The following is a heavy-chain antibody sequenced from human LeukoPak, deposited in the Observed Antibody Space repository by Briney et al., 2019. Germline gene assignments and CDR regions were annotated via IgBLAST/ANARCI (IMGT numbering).Heavy chain of an antibody. CDR3: ARDSTGYGYEEWN. Sequence: GGSLRLSCAASGFMFSRFWMSWVRQAPGKGLEWVANIKQDGSEKYYVDSVKGRFTISRDNAKNSLYLQMNSLRAEDTALYYCARDSTGYGYEEWNWGQGTLVTVSP. J-gene: IGHJ4*02. D-gene: IGHD5-18*01. V-gene: IGHV3-7*01. CDR2: IKQDGSEK. CDR1: GFMFSRFW.